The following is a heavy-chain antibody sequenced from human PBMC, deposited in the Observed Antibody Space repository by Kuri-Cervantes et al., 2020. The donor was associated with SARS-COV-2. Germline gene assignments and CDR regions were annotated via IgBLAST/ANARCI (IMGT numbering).Heavy chain of an antibody. D-gene: IGHD1-26*01. CDR1: GGSFSGYY. CDR2: INHSGST. V-gene: IGHV4-34*01. Sequence: SQTLSLTCAVYGGSFSGYYWSWIRQPPGKGLEWIGEINHSGSTNYNPSLKSRVTISVDTSKNQFSLKLSSVTAADTAVYYCARVSDSGSPRHPYLQHWGQGTLVTVSS. J-gene: IGHJ1*01. CDR3: ARVSDSGSPRHPYLQH.